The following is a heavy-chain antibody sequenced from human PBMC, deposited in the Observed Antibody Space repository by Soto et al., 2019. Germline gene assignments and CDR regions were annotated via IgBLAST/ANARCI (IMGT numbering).Heavy chain of an antibody. J-gene: IGHJ4*02. Sequence: GGSLRLSCAASGFTFSSYAMSRVRQAPGKGLEWVSAISGSGGSTYYADSVKGRFTISRDNSKNTLFLQMNGLRVEDTAVYYCAKVEGGITAANDYWGQGTLVTVSS. CDR1: GFTFSSYA. V-gene: IGHV3-23*01. D-gene: IGHD6-13*01. CDR2: ISGSGGST. CDR3: AKVEGGITAANDY.